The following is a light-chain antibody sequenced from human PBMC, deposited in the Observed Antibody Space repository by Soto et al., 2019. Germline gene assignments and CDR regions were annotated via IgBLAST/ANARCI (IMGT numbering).Light chain of an antibody. V-gene: IGLV2-14*01. CDR3: SSFTNTYSYV. CDR2: DVS. CDR1: SGDVGAYNY. Sequence: QSALTQPASVSGSPGQSITISCTGTSGDVGAYNYVSWYQQHPGKAPRLMIYDVSNRPSGASNRFSGSKSGNTASLTISGLQAEDEADYYCSSFTNTYSYVFGTWTKVTVL. J-gene: IGLJ1*01.